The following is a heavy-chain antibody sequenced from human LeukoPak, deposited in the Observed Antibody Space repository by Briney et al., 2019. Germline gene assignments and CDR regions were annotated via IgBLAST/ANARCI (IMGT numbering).Heavy chain of an antibody. J-gene: IGHJ4*02. Sequence: GRSLRLSCAASGFTFSSYGMHWVRQAPGKGLEWVAVISYDGSNKYYADSVKGRFTISRDNSKNTLYLQMNSLRAEDTAVYYCAKGDNWNEDGGLGYWGQGTLVTVFS. CDR3: AKGDNWNEDGGLGY. CDR2: ISYDGSNK. D-gene: IGHD1-1*01. V-gene: IGHV3-30*18. CDR1: GFTFSSYG.